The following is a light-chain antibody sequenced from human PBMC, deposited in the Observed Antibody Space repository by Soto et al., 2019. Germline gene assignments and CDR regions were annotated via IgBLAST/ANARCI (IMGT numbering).Light chain of an antibody. CDR1: QSVSSTY. CDR3: QQDESSPTT. Sequence: EIVLTQSPGTLSLSPGERATLSCRASQSVSSTYLAWYQQKPGQAPRLLIYAASRSATGIPDRFSGSGSGTDFTLTISRLEPEDFAVYYCQQDESSPTTFGGGTKVESK. J-gene: IGKJ4*01. V-gene: IGKV3-20*01. CDR2: AAS.